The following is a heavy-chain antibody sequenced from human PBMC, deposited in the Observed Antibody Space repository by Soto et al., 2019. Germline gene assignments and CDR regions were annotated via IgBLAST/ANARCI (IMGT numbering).Heavy chain of an antibody. CDR2: ITSSSSYT. CDR3: ARADHYDTSGYWK. Sequence: QEQLVESGGGLVKPGGSLRLSCAASGFTFSDYYMSWIRQAPGKGLEWVSYITSSSSYTIYADSVRGRFTISRDNAKNSLFLQMNSLRAEDTAVYYCARADHYDTSGYWKWGQGTLVTVSS. J-gene: IGHJ4*02. V-gene: IGHV3-11*05. D-gene: IGHD3-22*01. CDR1: GFTFSDYY.